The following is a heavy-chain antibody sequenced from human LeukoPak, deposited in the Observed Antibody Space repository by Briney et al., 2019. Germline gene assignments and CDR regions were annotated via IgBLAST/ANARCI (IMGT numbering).Heavy chain of an antibody. V-gene: IGHV3-53*01. CDR1: GFTVSSNY. D-gene: IGHD3-16*01. Sequence: GGSLRLSCAASGFTVSSNYMSWVRQAPGKGLEWVSIIYSGDTKYYADSVKGRFTISRDNSKNTLYLQMNSLRAEDTAVYYCARDWGQIWGQGTMVTVSS. J-gene: IGHJ3*02. CDR3: ARDWGQI. CDR2: IYSGDTK.